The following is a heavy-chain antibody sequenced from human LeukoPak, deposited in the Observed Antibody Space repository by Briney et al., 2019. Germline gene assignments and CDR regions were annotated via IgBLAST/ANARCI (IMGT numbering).Heavy chain of an antibody. V-gene: IGHV3-66*01. CDR1: GFTASSNY. CDR2: IYSGGST. Sequence: GGSLRLSCAASGFTASSNYMSWVRQAPGKGLEWVSVIYSGGSTYYADSVKGRLTISRDNSKNTLYLQMNSLRAEDTAVYYCARGGPAAGRFDYWGQGTLVTVSS. CDR3: ARGGPAAGRFDY. J-gene: IGHJ4*02. D-gene: IGHD6-13*01.